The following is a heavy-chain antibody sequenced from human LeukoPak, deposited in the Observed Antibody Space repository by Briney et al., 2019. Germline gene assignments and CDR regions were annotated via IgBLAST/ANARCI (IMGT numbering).Heavy chain of an antibody. J-gene: IGHJ4*02. CDR2: ISYDRSNK. V-gene: IGHV3-30-3*01. CDR3: ASFPGYYYDSSGYYPLDY. D-gene: IGHD3-22*01. Sequence: GGSLRLSCAASGFTFSSYAMHWVRQAPGKGLEWVAVISYDRSNKYYADSVKGRFTISRDNSKNMLYLQMNSLRAEDTAVYYCASFPGYYYDSSGYYPLDYWGQGTLVTVSS. CDR1: GFTFSSYA.